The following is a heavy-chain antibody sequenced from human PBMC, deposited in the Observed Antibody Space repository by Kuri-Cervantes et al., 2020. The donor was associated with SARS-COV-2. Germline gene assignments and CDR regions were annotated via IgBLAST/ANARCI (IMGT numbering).Heavy chain of an antibody. J-gene: IGHJ6*02. V-gene: IGHV4-4*08. CDR2: IYTSGST. CDR1: GGSISSYY. Sequence: ESLKISCTVSGGSISSYYWGWIRQPPGKGLEWIGRIYTSGSTNYNPSLKSRVTISVDTSKNQFSLKLSSVTAADTAVYYCARGTVGAPGGGMDVWGQGTTVTVSS. CDR3: ARGTVGAPGGGMDV. D-gene: IGHD1-26*01.